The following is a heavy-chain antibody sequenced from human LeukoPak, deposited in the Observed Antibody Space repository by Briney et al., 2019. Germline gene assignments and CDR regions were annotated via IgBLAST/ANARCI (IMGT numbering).Heavy chain of an antibody. CDR1: GFTVSSNY. CDR3: AKDLGVWALLGIFDY. V-gene: IGHV3-53*05. J-gene: IGHJ4*02. CDR2: IYSGGST. D-gene: IGHD7-27*01. Sequence: GGSLRLSCAASGFTVSSNYMSWVRQAPGKGLEWVSVIYSGGSTYYADSVKGRFTISRDNSKNTLYLQMNSLRAEDTAVYYCAKDLGVWALLGIFDYWGQGTLVTVSS.